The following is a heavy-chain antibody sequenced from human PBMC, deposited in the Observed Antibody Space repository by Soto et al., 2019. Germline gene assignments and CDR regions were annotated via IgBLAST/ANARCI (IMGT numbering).Heavy chain of an antibody. J-gene: IGHJ2*01. D-gene: IGHD5-18*01. Sequence: QLTLKESGPTLVKPTQTLTLTCTFFGFSLSTSGVGVGWIRQPPGKALEWLALIYWDDDKRYSPSLNSRLTITKDTCKKQVVLTMTNMDPVATATYACAHSFRGGYSVSWYVDLWGRGTLGTVSS. V-gene: IGHV2-5*02. CDR2: IYWDDDK. CDR1: GFSLSTSGVG. CDR3: AHSFRGGYSVSWYVDL.